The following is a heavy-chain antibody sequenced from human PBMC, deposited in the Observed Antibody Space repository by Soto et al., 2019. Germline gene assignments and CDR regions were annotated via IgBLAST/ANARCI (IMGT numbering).Heavy chain of an antibody. V-gene: IGHV4-39*01. Sequence: SETLSLTFIVSGESISSSSYYWGWIRQPPGKGLEWIGSIYYIGRTYYNPSFKSRVTISIDTSKNQFSLKLSSVTATDTAVYYCARQRTTVVTQAYFDHWGQGALVTVA. CDR1: GESISSSSYY. CDR2: IYYIGRT. D-gene: IGHD2-21*02. J-gene: IGHJ4*02. CDR3: ARQRTTVVTQAYFDH.